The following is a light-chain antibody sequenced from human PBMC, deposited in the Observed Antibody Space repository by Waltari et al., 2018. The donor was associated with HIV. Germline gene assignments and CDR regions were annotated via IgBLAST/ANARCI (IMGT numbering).Light chain of an antibody. CDR1: SSDVGGYNY. CDR3: SSYTSSSTRV. Sequence: QSALTQPASVSGSPGQSITISCTGPSSDVGGYNYVSWYQRHPGKAPKFMIYDVSNRTAGVSKRCSGSKSGNTASLTISGLQAEDEADYYCSSYTSSSTRVFGGGTTVTVL. CDR2: DVS. V-gene: IGLV2-14*03. J-gene: IGLJ3*02.